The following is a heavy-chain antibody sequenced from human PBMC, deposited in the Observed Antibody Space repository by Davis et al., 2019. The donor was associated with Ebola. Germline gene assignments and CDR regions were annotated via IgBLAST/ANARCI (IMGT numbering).Heavy chain of an antibody. CDR1: GYTFTGYY. CDR3: ARGGFPGYSHGFNWFDP. D-gene: IGHD5-18*01. V-gene: IGHV1-2*02. CDR2: INPNSGGT. J-gene: IGHJ5*02. Sequence: ASVKVSCKASGYTFTGYYMHWVRQAPGQGLEWMGWINPNSGGTNYAQKFQGRVTMTRDKSISTAYMELSRLRSDDTAVYYCARGGFPGYSHGFNWFDPWGQGTLVTVSS.